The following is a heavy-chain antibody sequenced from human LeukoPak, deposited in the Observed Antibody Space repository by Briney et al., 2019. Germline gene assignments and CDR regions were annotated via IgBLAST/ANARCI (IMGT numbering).Heavy chain of an antibody. D-gene: IGHD2-2*01. V-gene: IGHV1-18*01. Sequence: ASVKASCRASGGTFSSYTISWVRQAPGQGLEWMGWISAYNGNTNYAQKLQGRVTMTTDTSTSTAYMELRSLRSDDTAVYYCARDRESYCSSTSCSNWFDPWGQGTLVTVSS. CDR3: ARDRESYCSSTSCSNWFDP. CDR2: ISAYNGNT. CDR1: GGTFSSYT. J-gene: IGHJ5*02.